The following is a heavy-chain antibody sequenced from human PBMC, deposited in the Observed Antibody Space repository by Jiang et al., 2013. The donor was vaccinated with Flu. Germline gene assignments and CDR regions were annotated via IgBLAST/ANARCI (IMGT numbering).Heavy chain of an antibody. Sequence: GAEVKKLGASVKLSCKASGYTFTTYAIHWIRQAPGQWLEWMGWINVGNGNTKYSQNLQGRVTITRDTSASTAYMELSSLTSEDTAVYYCARRLVRAFDIWGQGTMVTVSS. CDR3: ARRLVRAFDI. CDR2: INVGNGNT. D-gene: IGHD3-9*01. J-gene: IGHJ3*02. V-gene: IGHV1-3*01. CDR1: GYTFTTYA.